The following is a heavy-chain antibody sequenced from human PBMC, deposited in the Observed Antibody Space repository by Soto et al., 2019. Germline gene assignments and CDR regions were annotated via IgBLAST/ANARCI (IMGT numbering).Heavy chain of an antibody. CDR1: GYSFALYW. V-gene: IGHV5-10-1*01. CDR2: IDPSDGYT. Sequence: PGESLKISCKGSGYSFALYWIAWVRQMPGKGLEWMGRIDPSDGYTNYSPSFRGHVTISVDTSISTAYLQWSNLKASDTAIYYCAKRFSPSIAGAFSAFDIWGQGTMVTVSS. J-gene: IGHJ3*02. CDR3: AKRFSPSIAGAFSAFDI. D-gene: IGHD1-26*01.